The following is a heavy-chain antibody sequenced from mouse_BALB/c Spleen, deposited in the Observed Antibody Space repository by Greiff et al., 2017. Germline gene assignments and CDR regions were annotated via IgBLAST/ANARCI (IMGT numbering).Heavy chain of an antibody. Sequence: QVQLKESGAELMKPGASVKISCKATGYTFSSYWIEWVKQRPGHGLEWIGEILPGSGSTNYNEKFKGKATFTADTSSNTAYMQLSSLTSEDSAVYYCAREVRRQGYTMDYWGQGTSVTVSS. J-gene: IGHJ4*01. CDR1: GYTFSSYW. CDR2: ILPGSGST. V-gene: IGHV1-9*01. D-gene: IGHD2-14*01. CDR3: AREVRRQGYTMDY.